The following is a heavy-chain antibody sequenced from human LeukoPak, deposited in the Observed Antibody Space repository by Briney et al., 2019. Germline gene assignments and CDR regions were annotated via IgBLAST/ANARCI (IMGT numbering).Heavy chain of an antibody. CDR3: VKGSSTSCGLFDP. D-gene: IGHD2-2*01. CDR2: ISSNGGST. CDR1: GFTLISYA. J-gene: IGHJ5*02. V-gene: IGHV3-64D*09. Sequence: AGVSLRLPCSASGFTLISYAMHWVRQGPGKGLEYVSAISSNGGSTYYADSVKGRFTISRENSKNTLYLQMSSLRVEDTAVYYCVKGSSTSCGLFDPWGQGTLVTVSS.